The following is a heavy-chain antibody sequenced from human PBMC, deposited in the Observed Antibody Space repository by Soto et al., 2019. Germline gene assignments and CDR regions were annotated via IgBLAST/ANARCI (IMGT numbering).Heavy chain of an antibody. CDR3: AGGGARGGTSYYYYYYGMDV. Sequence: SVKVSCKASGGTFSSYAISWVRQAPGQGLEWMGGIIPIFGTANYAQKFQGRVTITADESTSTAYMELSSLRSEDTAVYYCAGGGARGGTSYYYYYYGMDVWGQGTTVTVSS. J-gene: IGHJ6*02. CDR1: GGTFSSYA. D-gene: IGHD3-16*01. CDR2: IIPIFGTA. V-gene: IGHV1-69*13.